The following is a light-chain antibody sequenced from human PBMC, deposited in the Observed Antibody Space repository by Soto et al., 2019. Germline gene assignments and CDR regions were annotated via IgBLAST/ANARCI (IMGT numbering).Light chain of an antibody. CDR2: KAS. CDR3: QQTYSSPWT. J-gene: IGKJ1*01. CDR1: QTISSW. Sequence: DIQMTQSPSTLSGSVGDRVTITCRASQTISSWLAWYQQKPGKAPKLLIYKASTLKSGVPSRFSGSGSGTEFTLTIASLQPEDLGIYYCQQTYSSPWTFGQGTRVAIK. V-gene: IGKV1-5*03.